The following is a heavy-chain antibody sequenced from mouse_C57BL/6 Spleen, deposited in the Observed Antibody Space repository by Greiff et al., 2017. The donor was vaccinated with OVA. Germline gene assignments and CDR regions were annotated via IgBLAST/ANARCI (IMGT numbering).Heavy chain of an antibody. D-gene: IGHD1-1*01. CDR1: GYTFTDYY. CDR2: INPYNGGT. Sequence: VQLKQSGPVLVKPGASVKMSCKASGYTFTDYYMNWVKQSHGKSLEWIGVINPYNGGTSYNQKFKGKATLTVDKSSSTAYMELNSLTSEDSAVYYCARRTVVNYFDYWGQGTTLTVSS. CDR3: ARRTVVNYFDY. V-gene: IGHV1-19*01. J-gene: IGHJ2*01.